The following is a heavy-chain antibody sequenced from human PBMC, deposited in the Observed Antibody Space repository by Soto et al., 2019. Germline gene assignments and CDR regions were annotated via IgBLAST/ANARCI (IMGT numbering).Heavy chain of an antibody. CDR2: IIPVLVIA. D-gene: IGHD6-19*01. CDR3: ASLRNSDSSKYAFDI. CDR1: GGTFSSYT. Sequence: GASVKVSCKASGGTFSSYTISWVRQAPGQGLEWMGRIIPVLVIANYAQKFQGRVTITADKSTSTAYMELSSLRSEDTAVYYCASLRNSDSSKYAFDIWGQGTMVTVSS. V-gene: IGHV1-69*02. J-gene: IGHJ3*02.